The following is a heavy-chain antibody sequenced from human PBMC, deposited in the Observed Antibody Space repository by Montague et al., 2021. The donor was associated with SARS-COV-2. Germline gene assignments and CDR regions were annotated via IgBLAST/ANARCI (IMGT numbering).Heavy chain of an antibody. CDR1: VGSISSNNCY. Sequence: SETLSLTCTVSVGSISSNNCYWGWIRQPPGKALEWIGSIYYSGSTYYXXXVKSRVTVSVDTSENQFSLKLSSVTAADTAVYYCARDGFYYDRSGPSNFDYWGQGTLVTVSS. D-gene: IGHD3-22*01. CDR2: IYYSGST. J-gene: IGHJ4*02. V-gene: IGHV4-39*07. CDR3: ARDGFYYDRSGPSNFDY.